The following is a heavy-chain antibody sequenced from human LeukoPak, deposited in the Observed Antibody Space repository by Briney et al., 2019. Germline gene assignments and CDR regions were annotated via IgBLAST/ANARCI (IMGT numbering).Heavy chain of an antibody. Sequence: GGFLRLSCAASGFTFSSYSMNWVRQAPGKGLEWVSSISSSSSYIYYADSVKGRFTISRDNAKNSLYLQMNSLRAEDTAVYYCARAPQLRFLEWLLFGNFDYWGQGTLVTVSS. V-gene: IGHV3-21*01. CDR3: ARAPQLRFLEWLLFGNFDY. CDR2: ISSSSSYI. D-gene: IGHD3-3*01. J-gene: IGHJ4*02. CDR1: GFTFSSYS.